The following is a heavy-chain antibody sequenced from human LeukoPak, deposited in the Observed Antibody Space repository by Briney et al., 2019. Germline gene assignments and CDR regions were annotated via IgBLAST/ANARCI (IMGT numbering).Heavy chain of an antibody. CDR1: GFTFSSYG. CDR3: AKGSTMHMIVVITEYYFDY. D-gene: IGHD3-22*01. Sequence: GGSLRLSCAASGFTFSSYGMHWVRQAPGKGLEWVAVISYDGSNKYYADSVKGRFSISRDNSKNTLDLQMNSLRAEDTAVYYCAKGSTMHMIVVITEYYFDYWGRGTLVTVSS. J-gene: IGHJ4*02. V-gene: IGHV3-30*18. CDR2: ISYDGSNK.